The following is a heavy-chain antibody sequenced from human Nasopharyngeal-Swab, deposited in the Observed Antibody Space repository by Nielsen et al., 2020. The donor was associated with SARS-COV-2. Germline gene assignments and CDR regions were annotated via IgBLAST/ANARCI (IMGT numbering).Heavy chain of an antibody. J-gene: IGHJ4*02. D-gene: IGHD6-13*01. Sequence: SETLSLTCTVSGGSIRSSTFYWGWIRQPPGKGLEWIGSIFYSGSAYYNPSLQRRVTLSVDPSKNHFSLKLSSVTAADTAIYYCARSSWFWDLDYWGQGTLVPVSA. CDR2: IFYSGSA. CDR1: GGSIRSSTFY. V-gene: IGHV4-39*02. CDR3: ARSSWFWDLDY.